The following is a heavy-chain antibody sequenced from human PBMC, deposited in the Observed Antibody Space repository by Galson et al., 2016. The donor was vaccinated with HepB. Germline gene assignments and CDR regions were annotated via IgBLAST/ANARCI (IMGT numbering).Heavy chain of an antibody. CDR3: AGAEYSYSGIYY. V-gene: IGHV3-74*01. D-gene: IGHD5-18*01. CDR1: GFTFSSYW. J-gene: IGHJ4*02. Sequence: SLRLSCAASGFTFSSYWMHWVRQAPGKGLVWVSRINSDGSSTSYADSVKGRFTISRDNAKNTLYLQMNSLRAEDTAVYYCAGAEYSYSGIYYWGQGTLVTVSS. CDR2: INSDGSST.